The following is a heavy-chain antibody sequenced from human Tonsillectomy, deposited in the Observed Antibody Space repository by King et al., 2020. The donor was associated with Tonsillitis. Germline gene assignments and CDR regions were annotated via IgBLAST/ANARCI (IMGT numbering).Heavy chain of an antibody. D-gene: IGHD3-10*01. CDR3: AGGLWCGELFGVDGFDI. V-gene: IGHV3-11*01. CDR2: ISSSDSTI. J-gene: IGHJ3*02. CDR1: GFTFSDYY. Sequence: VQLVESGGGLVKPGGSLRLSCAASGFTFSDYYMSWIRQAPGKGLEWVSYISSSDSTIYYADSVKGRFTISRDNAKNSLYLQMNSLRAEDTAVDYCAGGLWCGELFGVDGFDIWGQGTMVTVSS.